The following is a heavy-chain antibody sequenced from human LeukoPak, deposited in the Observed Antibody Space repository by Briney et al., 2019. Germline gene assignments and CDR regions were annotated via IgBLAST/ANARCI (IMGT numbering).Heavy chain of an antibody. CDR1: GYTFTCYY. Sequence: ASVKVSCKASGYTFTCYYMHWVRQAPGQGLEWMGWINPNSGGTNYAQKFQGRVTMTRDTSISTAYMELSRLRSDDTAVYYCARDYDFWSGYYRFDYWGQGTLVTVSS. J-gene: IGHJ4*02. V-gene: IGHV1-2*02. CDR2: INPNSGGT. D-gene: IGHD3-3*01. CDR3: ARDYDFWSGYYRFDY.